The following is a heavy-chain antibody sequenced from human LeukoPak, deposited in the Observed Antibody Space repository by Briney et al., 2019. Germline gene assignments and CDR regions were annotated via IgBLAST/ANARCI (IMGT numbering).Heavy chain of an antibody. Sequence: PGGSLRLSCAASEFNFSNYWLHWVRQAPGKGLVWVSRINTDGITTTYADSVKGRFTISRDNAKNTLYLQMNSLRAEDTAVYYCARAADYYASGIFYWGQGTLVTVSS. D-gene: IGHD3-10*01. CDR3: ARAADYYASGIFY. CDR2: INTDGITT. J-gene: IGHJ4*02. CDR1: EFNFSNYW. V-gene: IGHV3-74*01.